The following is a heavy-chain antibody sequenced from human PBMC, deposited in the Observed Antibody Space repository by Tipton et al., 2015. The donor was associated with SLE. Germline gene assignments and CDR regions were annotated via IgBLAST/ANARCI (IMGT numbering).Heavy chain of an antibody. CDR1: GYTFTRYR. CDR3: ARVCAYHDSTGYCLFDN. J-gene: IGHJ4*02. D-gene: IGHD3-22*01. V-gene: IGHV1-18*01. Sequence: QSGAEVKKPGASVKVSCKTSGYTFTRYRISWVRQAPGQGLEWMGWISAYNGHTNYAQKLQDRVTLTTDTSTSTAYMELRSLRSDDTAVYYCARVCAYHDSTGYCLFDNWGQGTLVTVSS. CDR2: ISAYNGHT.